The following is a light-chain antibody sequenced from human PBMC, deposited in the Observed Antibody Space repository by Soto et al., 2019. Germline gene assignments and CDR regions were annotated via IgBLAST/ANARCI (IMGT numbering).Light chain of an antibody. Sequence: DIQMTQSPSTLSASVGDRVTITCRASQNIDDYLAWYQQKPGKAPKLLIYDASTLESGVPSRFSGSGSGTELTLTISGLQPDDFATYFCQQYKSYAPTFGQGTKVDIK. J-gene: IGKJ1*01. V-gene: IGKV1-5*01. CDR3: QQYKSYAPT. CDR2: DAS. CDR1: QNIDDY.